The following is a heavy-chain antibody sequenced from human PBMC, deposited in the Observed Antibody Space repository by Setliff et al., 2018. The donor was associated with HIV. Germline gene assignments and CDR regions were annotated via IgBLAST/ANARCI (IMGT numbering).Heavy chain of an antibody. Sequence: SETLSLTCTVSGASISSGGYYWTWIRQPPGKGLEWIGSIYYSGSTYYNPSLKSRVTISVDTSKNQFSLKLSSVTVADTAVYYCARGVSRFGVVTWFNPWGHGVLVTVSS. CDR2: IYYSGST. V-gene: IGHV4-39*07. CDR1: GASISSGGYY. D-gene: IGHD3-3*01. CDR3: ARGVSRFGVVTWFNP. J-gene: IGHJ5*02.